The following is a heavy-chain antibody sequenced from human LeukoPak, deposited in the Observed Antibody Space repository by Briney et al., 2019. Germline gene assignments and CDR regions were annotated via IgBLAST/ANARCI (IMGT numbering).Heavy chain of an antibody. D-gene: IGHD3-22*01. CDR2: ISASGGST. CDR1: GFTFSSYA. J-gene: IGHJ3*02. V-gene: IGHV3-23*01. Sequence: GGSLRLSCAASGFTFSSYAMSWVRQAPEKGLEWVSAISASGGSTYHADSVKGRFTISRDNSKNTVNLQMNSLRGEDTAVYYCVTLGGSGYYPDIWGQGTMVTVSS. CDR3: VTLGGSGYYPDI.